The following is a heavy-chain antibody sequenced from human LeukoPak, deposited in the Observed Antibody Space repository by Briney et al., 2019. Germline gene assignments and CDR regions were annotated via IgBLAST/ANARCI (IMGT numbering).Heavy chain of an antibody. CDR1: GYSISSGYY. CDR3: AGDFWSGYYFRD. Sequence: SETLSLTCTVSGYSISSGYYWGWIRQPPGKGLEWIGSIYHSGSTYYNPSLKSRVTISVDTSKNQFSLKLSSVTAADTAVYYCAGDFWSGYYFRDWGQGTLVTVSS. V-gene: IGHV4-38-2*02. D-gene: IGHD3-3*01. CDR2: IYHSGST. J-gene: IGHJ4*02.